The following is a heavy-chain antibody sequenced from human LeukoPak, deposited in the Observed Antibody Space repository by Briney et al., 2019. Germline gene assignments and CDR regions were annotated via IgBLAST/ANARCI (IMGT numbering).Heavy chain of an antibody. CDR1: GGSISSSSYY. D-gene: IGHD1-26*01. CDR3: ARDRGGGSYGFDY. J-gene: IGHJ4*02. Sequence: SETLSLTCTVSGGSISSSSYYWGWIRQPPGKGLEWIGSIYYSGSTYYNPSLKSRVTISVDTSKNQFSLKLSSVTAADTAVYYCARDRGGGSYGFDYWAREPWSPSPQ. CDR2: IYYSGST. V-gene: IGHV4-39*07.